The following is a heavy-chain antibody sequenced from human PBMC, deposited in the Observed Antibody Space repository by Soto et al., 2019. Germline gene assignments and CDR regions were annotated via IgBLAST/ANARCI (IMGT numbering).Heavy chain of an antibody. Sequence: ASVKVSCKASGGTFSSYAISWVRQAPGQGLEWMGGISPIFGIANYAQKFQGRVTITADKSTSSAYMELSSLRSEDTAVYYCARGAKRKIAAAAASDYWGQGTLVTVSS. CDR1: GGTFSSYA. CDR3: ARGAKRKIAAAAASDY. D-gene: IGHD6-13*01. CDR2: ISPIFGIA. J-gene: IGHJ4*02. V-gene: IGHV1-69*10.